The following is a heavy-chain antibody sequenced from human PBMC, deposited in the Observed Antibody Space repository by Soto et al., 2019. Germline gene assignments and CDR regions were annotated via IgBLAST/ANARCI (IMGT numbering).Heavy chain of an antibody. Sequence: SETLSLTCAVYGGSFSGYYWSWIRQPPGKGLEWIGEINHSGSTNYNPSLKSRVTISVDTSKNQFSLKLSSVTAADTAVYYCARWVRVVPAPPGAFVQNMDVWGKGTTVTVSS. J-gene: IGHJ6*03. V-gene: IGHV4-34*01. CDR2: INHSGST. CDR1: GGSFSGYY. D-gene: IGHD2-2*01. CDR3: ARWVRVVPAPPGAFVQNMDV.